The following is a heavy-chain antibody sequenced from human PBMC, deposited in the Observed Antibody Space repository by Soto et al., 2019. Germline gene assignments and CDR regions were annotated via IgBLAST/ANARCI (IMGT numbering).Heavy chain of an antibody. CDR3: AKPQDPERMGTDDAFDI. V-gene: IGHV3-30*18. Sequence: GGSLRLSCAASGFTFSSYGMHWVRQAPGKGLEWVAVISYDGSNKYYADSVKGRFTISRDNSKNTLYLQMNSLRAEDTAVYYCAKPQDPERMGTDDAFDIWGQGTMVTVSS. D-gene: IGHD7-27*01. CDR2: ISYDGSNK. CDR1: GFTFSSYG. J-gene: IGHJ3*02.